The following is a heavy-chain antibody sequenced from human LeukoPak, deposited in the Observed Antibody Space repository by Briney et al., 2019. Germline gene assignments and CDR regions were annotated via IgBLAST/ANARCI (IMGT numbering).Heavy chain of an antibody. V-gene: IGHV3-53*05. CDR2: IYSGGNT. D-gene: IGHD4-11*01. Sequence: PGGSLRLSCTVSGFTVSSNSMSWVRQAPGKGLEWVSFIYSGGNTHYSDSVKGRFTLSRDNSKNTLYLQMSSLRAEDTAVYYCARGQHRVTYSDDAFDIWGQGTMVTVSS. J-gene: IGHJ3*02. CDR3: ARGQHRVTYSDDAFDI. CDR1: GFTVSSNS.